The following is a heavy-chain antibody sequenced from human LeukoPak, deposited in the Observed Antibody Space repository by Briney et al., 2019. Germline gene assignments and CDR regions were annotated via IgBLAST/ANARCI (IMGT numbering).Heavy chain of an antibody. Sequence: GGSLRLSCAASGFTFSRYSMNWVRQAPGKGLEWASYISSTSTTINYADSVKGRFTISRDNAKNSLYLQMNSLRAEDTAVYYCARVLKGYCSGGSCYGGFDYWGQGTLVTVSS. CDR2: ISSTSTTI. CDR1: GFTFSRYS. D-gene: IGHD2-15*01. J-gene: IGHJ4*02. CDR3: ARVLKGYCSGGSCYGGFDY. V-gene: IGHV3-48*01.